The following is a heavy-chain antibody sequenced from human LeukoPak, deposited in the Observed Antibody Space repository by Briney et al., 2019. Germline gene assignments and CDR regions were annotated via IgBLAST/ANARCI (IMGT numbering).Heavy chain of an antibody. CDR3: ARDSGHHYYFDY. J-gene: IGHJ4*02. CDR2: ISYDGSNK. CDR1: GFTFSSYA. V-gene: IGHV3-30-3*01. Sequence: GRSLRLSCAASGFTFSSYAMHWVRQAPGKGLEWVAVISYDGSNKYYADSVKGRFTISRDNSKNTLYLQMNSLRAEDTAVYYCARDSGHHYYFDYWGQETLVTVSS.